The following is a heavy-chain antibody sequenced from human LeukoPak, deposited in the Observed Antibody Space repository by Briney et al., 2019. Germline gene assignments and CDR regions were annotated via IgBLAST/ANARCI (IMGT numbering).Heavy chain of an antibody. V-gene: IGHV1-2*02. D-gene: IGHD1-26*01. CDR1: GYTFTGYY. J-gene: IGHJ4*02. CDR3: ARDAWLVGATNLYYFDY. Sequence: ASVKVSCKASGYTFTGYYMHWVRQAPGQGLEWMGWINPNSGGTNYAQKFQGRVTMTRDTPISTAYMELSRLRSDDSAVYYCARDAWLVGATNLYYFDYWGQGTLVTVSS. CDR2: INPNSGGT.